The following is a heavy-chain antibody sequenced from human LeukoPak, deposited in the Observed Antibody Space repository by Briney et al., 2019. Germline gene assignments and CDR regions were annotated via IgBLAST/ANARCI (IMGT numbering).Heavy chain of an antibody. Sequence: GGSLRLSCAAFGFTFSSYAMSWVRQAPGKGLEWVSAISGSGGSTYYADSVKGRFTISRDNSKNTLYLQMNSLRAEDTAVYYCANPAYDSSGPFDYWGQGTLVTVSS. CDR3: ANPAYDSSGPFDY. D-gene: IGHD3-22*01. V-gene: IGHV3-23*01. J-gene: IGHJ4*02. CDR1: GFTFSSYA. CDR2: ISGSGGST.